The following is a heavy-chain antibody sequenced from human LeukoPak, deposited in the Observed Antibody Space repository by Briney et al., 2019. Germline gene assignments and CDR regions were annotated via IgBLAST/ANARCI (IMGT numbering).Heavy chain of an antibody. CDR2: MNPNSGNT. V-gene: IGHV1-8*03. Sequence: ASVKVSCKASGYTFTSYDINWVRQATGQGREWMGWMNPNSGNTGYAQKFQGRVTITRNTSISTAYMELSSLRSEDTAVYYCARSDWAAAGTDYWGQGTLVTVSS. CDR1: GYTFTSYD. D-gene: IGHD6-13*01. J-gene: IGHJ4*02. CDR3: ARSDWAAAGTDY.